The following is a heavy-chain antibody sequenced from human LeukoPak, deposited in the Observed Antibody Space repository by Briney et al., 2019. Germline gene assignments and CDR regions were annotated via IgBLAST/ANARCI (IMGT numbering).Heavy chain of an antibody. D-gene: IGHD2-2*01. CDR2: ISWNSGSI. J-gene: IGHJ4*02. CDR3: AKDTDAVVPAAMGAWFDY. V-gene: IGHV3-9*01. CDR1: GFTFDDYA. Sequence: AGGSLRLSCAASGFTFDDYAMHWVRQAPGKGLEWVSGISWNSGSIGYADSVKGRFTISRDSAKNSLYLQMNSLRAEDTALYYCAKDTDAVVPAAMGAWFDYWGQGTLVTVSS.